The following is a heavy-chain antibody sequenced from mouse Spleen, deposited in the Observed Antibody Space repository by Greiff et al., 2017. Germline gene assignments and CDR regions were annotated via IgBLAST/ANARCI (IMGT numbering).Heavy chain of an antibody. Sequence: EVMLVESGGGLVKPGGSLKLSCAASGFTFSDYGMHWVRQAPEKGLEWVAYISSGSSTIYYADTVKGRFTISRDNAKNTLFLQMTSLRSEDTAMYYCARNWFYAMDYWGQGTSVTVSS. CDR2: ISSGSSTI. CDR3: ARNWFYAMDY. D-gene: IGHD4-1*01. J-gene: IGHJ4*01. V-gene: IGHV5-17*01. CDR1: GFTFSDYG.